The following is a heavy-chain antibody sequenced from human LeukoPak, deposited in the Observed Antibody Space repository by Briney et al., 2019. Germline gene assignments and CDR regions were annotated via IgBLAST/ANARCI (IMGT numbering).Heavy chain of an antibody. J-gene: IGHJ6*02. CDR3: ARDLHYYVAMDV. V-gene: IGHV4-39*02. D-gene: IGHD3-10*02. CDR1: GGSISSSTYY. Sequence: SETLSLTCTVSGGSISSSTYYWGWIRQPPGKGLEWIGAIYYTGTTYYNPSLRSRVTVSVDTSKNHFSLNLRSVTAADTALYYCARDLHYYVAMDVWGQGTTVTVSS. CDR2: IYYTGTT.